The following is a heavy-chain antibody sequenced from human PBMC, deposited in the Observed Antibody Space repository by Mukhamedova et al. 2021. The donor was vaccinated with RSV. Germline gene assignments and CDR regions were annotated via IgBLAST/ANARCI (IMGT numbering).Heavy chain of an antibody. V-gene: IGHV3-15*01. CDR3: AVVKAGTPSSPFLDY. D-gene: IGHD1-1*01. Sequence: APVEGRFTISRDDSKTTLFLQMSSLRTEDTAVYYCAVVKAGTPSSPFLDYWGQGTLVTVSS. J-gene: IGHJ4*01.